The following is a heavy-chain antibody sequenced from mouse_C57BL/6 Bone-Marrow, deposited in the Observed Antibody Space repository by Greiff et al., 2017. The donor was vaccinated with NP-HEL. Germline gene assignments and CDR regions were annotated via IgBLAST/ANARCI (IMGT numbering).Heavy chain of an antibody. D-gene: IGHD2-4*01. V-gene: IGHV1-53*01. CDR1: GYTFTSYW. J-gene: IGHJ3*01. CDR3: ARVYYDPAGAY. CDR2: INPSNGGT. Sequence: VQLQQPGTELVKPGASVKLSCKASGYTFTSYWMHWVQQSPGQGLEWIGNINPSNGGTNYNENLKSKATLTVAKSASTAYMPLSSLTSEDSAVYYCARVYYDPAGAYWGQGTLVTVSA.